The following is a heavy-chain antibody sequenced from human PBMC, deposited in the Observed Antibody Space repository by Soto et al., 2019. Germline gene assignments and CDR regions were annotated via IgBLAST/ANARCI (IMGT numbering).Heavy chain of an antibody. CDR2: IYYSGST. CDR3: ASMQYQLLFWWFDP. Sequence: PSETLSLTCTVSGGSISSGDYYWSWIRQPPGKGLEWIGYIYYSGSTYYNPSLKSRVTISVDTSKNQFSLKLSSVTAADTAVYYCASMQYQLLFWWFDPWGQGTLVIVSS. V-gene: IGHV4-30-4*01. D-gene: IGHD2-2*01. J-gene: IGHJ5*02. CDR1: GGSISSGDYY.